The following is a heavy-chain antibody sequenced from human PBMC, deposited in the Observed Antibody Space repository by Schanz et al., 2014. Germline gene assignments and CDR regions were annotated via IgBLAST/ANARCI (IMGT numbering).Heavy chain of an antibody. CDR1: GFTFTTYA. Sequence: DVQLLESGGGLVQPGESLRLSCAASGFTFTTYAMTWVRQAPGKGLEWVSSISSSSSYISYADSVKGRFTISRDNAKNSLYLQMNSLRAGDTAVYYCAKDGRLPYYGTGSDFDYWGQGTLVAVSS. CDR3: AKDGRLPYYGTGSDFDY. D-gene: IGHD3-22*01. J-gene: IGHJ4*02. CDR2: ISSSSSYI. V-gene: IGHV3-21*04.